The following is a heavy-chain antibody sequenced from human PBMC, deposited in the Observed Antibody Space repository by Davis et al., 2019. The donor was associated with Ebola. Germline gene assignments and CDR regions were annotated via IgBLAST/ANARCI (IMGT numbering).Heavy chain of an antibody. D-gene: IGHD5-18*01. Sequence: GSLRLSCAVYGGSFSGYYWSWICQPPGQGLEWIGELNHSGSTNYNPSLKSRVTTSVDTSKNQFTLQLSSVTAADTAVYYCARGRTVDTAMVTGFYYGMDVWGQGTTVTVSS. J-gene: IGHJ6*02. V-gene: IGHV4-34*01. CDR3: ARGRTVDTAMVTGFYYGMDV. CDR2: LNHSGST. CDR1: GGSFSGYY.